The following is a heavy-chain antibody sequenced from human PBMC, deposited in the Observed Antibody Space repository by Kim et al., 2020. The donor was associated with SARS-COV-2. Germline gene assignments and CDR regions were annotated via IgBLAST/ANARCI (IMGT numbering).Heavy chain of an antibody. D-gene: IGHD3-10*01. Sequence: SVKVSCKASGGTISSYAISWVRQAPGQGLEWMGGIIPIFGTANYAQKFQGRVTITADESTSTAYMELSSLRSEDTAVYYCARRGDGVRGVYEWYYFDYWGQGTLVTVSS. V-gene: IGHV1-69*13. J-gene: IGHJ4*02. CDR2: IIPIFGTA. CDR1: GGTISSYA. CDR3: ARRGDGVRGVYEWYYFDY.